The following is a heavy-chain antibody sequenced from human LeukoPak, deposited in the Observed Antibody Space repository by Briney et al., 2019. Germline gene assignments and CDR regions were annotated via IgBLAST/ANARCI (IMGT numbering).Heavy chain of an antibody. V-gene: IGHV4-34*01. CDR3: ARRWPYCSGGSCYWYFDL. Sequence: SETLSLTCAVYGGSFSGYYWSWIRQHPGKGLEWIGEINHSGSTNFNPSLKSRVTISLDTSENQFSLKLSSVTAADTAVYYCARRWPYCSGGSCYWYFDLWGRGTLVTVSS. CDR2: INHSGST. D-gene: IGHD2-15*01. CDR1: GGSFSGYY. J-gene: IGHJ2*01.